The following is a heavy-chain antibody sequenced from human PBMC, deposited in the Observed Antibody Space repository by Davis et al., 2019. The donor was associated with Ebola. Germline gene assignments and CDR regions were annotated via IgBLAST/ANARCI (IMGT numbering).Heavy chain of an antibody. Sequence: GESLKISCAASGFTFSSYAMSWVRQAPGKGLEWVSAISGSGGSTYYADSVKGRFTISRDNSKNTLYLQMNSLRAEDTAVYYCARGGGNYDFWSGSDPWGQGTLVTVSS. CDR1: GFTFSSYA. J-gene: IGHJ5*02. CDR2: ISGSGGST. CDR3: ARGGGNYDFWSGSDP. V-gene: IGHV3-23*01. D-gene: IGHD3-3*01.